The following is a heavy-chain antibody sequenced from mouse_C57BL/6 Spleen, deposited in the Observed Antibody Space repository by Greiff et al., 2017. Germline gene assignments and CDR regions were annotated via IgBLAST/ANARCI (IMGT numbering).Heavy chain of an antibody. J-gene: IGHJ3*01. V-gene: IGHV7-1*01. CDR3: ARDERDYYGSSPFAY. CDR2: SRNKANDYTT. D-gene: IGHD1-1*01. Sequence: EVKVVESGGGLVQSGRSLRLSCATSGFTFSDFYMEWVRQAPGKGLEWIAASRNKANDYTTEYSASVKGRFIVSRDTSQSILYLQMNALRAEDTAIYYCARDERDYYGSSPFAYWGQGTLVTVSA. CDR1: GFTFSDFY.